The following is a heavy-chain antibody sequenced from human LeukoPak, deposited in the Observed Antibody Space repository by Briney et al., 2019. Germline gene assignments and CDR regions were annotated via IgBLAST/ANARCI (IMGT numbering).Heavy chain of an antibody. Sequence: PGGSLRLSCAASGFTFSNFAMNWVRQAPGKGLEWVSTISGSGGITYYADSVKGRFTISRDNSKNTLYLQMNSLRAEDTAVYYCAKARWSGPFYFDCWGQGTLVTVSS. J-gene: IGHJ4*02. CDR3: AKARWSGPFYFDC. D-gene: IGHD3-3*01. V-gene: IGHV3-23*01. CDR2: ISGSGGIT. CDR1: GFTFSNFA.